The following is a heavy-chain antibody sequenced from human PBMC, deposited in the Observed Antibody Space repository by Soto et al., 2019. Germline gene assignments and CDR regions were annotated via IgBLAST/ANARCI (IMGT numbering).Heavy chain of an antibody. D-gene: IGHD6-13*01. J-gene: IGHJ3*02. Sequence: ASVKVSCKASGYTFTSYAMHWVRQAPGQRLERMGWINAGNGNTKYSQKFQGRVTITRDTSASTAYMELSSLRSEDTAVYYCAGAGPPRRIAEAGEAFDIWGQGTMVTVSS. V-gene: IGHV1-3*01. CDR2: INAGNGNT. CDR3: AGAGPPRRIAEAGEAFDI. CDR1: GYTFTSYA.